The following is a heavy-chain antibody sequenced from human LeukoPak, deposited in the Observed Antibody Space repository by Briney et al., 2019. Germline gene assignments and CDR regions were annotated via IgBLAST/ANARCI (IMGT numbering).Heavy chain of an antibody. Sequence: TPSETLSLTCTVSGGSISSGSYYWSWIRQPAGKGLEWIGRIYTSGSTNYNPSLKSRVTISVDTSKNQFSLKLSSVTAADTAVYYCARAVGGDGSGSLWGPGTLVTVSS. CDR1: GGSISSGSYY. J-gene: IGHJ4*02. CDR2: IYTSGST. CDR3: ARAVGGDGSGSL. V-gene: IGHV4-61*02. D-gene: IGHD3-10*01.